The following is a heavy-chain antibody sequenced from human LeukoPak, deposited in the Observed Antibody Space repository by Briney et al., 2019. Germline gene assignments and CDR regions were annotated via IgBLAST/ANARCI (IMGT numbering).Heavy chain of an antibody. Sequence: GESLKISCKGSGYSFTSYWIGWVRQMPGKGLEWMGIIYPGDSDTRYSPSFQGQVTISADKSISTAYLQWSSLKASDTAMYYCARQGSSGYLNYYYYYMDVWGKGTTVTISS. CDR2: IYPGDSDT. CDR1: GYSFTSYW. D-gene: IGHD3-22*01. CDR3: ARQGSSGYLNYYYYYMDV. V-gene: IGHV5-51*01. J-gene: IGHJ6*03.